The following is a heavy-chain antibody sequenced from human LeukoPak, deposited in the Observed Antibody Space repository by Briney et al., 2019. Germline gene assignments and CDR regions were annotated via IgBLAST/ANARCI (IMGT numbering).Heavy chain of an antibody. CDR3: TSHLSSGYYYVLGY. V-gene: IGHV3-74*01. J-gene: IGHJ4*02. CDR1: GFSFSTSW. D-gene: IGHD3-22*01. CDR2: INGDGSDT. Sequence: GGSLRLSCAASGFSFSTSWMHWVRQVPGKGLVWVAQINGDGSDTSYADSMKGRFTISRDNAKNTLYLHINSLRAEDTAVYYCTSHLSSGYYYVLGYWGQGTLVTVSS.